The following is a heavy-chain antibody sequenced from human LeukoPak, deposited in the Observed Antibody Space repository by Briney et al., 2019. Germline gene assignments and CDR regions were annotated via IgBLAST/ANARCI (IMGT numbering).Heavy chain of an antibody. Sequence: GGSLRLSCAASGFTLSSSYMSWLRQAPGKGLEWVSLIYSGGSTYYAASVTGRFTISRDNSKNTLYLQMNSLRPEDTAVYYCAKGYNYAYEYWGQGTLVTVSS. CDR2: IYSGGST. CDR3: AKGYNYAYEY. CDR1: GFTLSSSY. V-gene: IGHV3-53*01. J-gene: IGHJ4*02. D-gene: IGHD5-18*01.